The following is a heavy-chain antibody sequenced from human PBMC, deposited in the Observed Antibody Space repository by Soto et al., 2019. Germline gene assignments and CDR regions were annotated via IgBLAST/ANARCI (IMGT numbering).Heavy chain of an antibody. J-gene: IGHJ4*02. Sequence: XETLSLTCSVSGYSISSGYYWGWIRQPPGKGLEWIGSIYHSGSTYYNPSLKSRVTISVDTSKNQFPLKLSSVTAADTAVYYCASRGNSGYFDYWGQGTLVTVS. CDR1: GYSISSGYY. CDR2: IYHSGST. D-gene: IGHD2-21*02. V-gene: IGHV4-38-2*01. CDR3: ASRGNSGYFDY.